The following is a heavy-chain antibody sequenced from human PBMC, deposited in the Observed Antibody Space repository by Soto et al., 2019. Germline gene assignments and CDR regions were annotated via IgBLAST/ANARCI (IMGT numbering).Heavy chain of an antibody. Sequence: GASVKVSCKTSGYTFTSYGISWVRQAPGQGLEYMGWISAYNDDTNYAQNLQGRVTMTTDTSTNTAYMELRSLRSDDTAVYYCATYCSAGSCDSNTAFDIWGQGTMVTVS. CDR1: GYTFTSYG. CDR2: ISAYNDDT. J-gene: IGHJ3*02. V-gene: IGHV1-18*01. D-gene: IGHD2-15*01. CDR3: ATYCSAGSCDSNTAFDI.